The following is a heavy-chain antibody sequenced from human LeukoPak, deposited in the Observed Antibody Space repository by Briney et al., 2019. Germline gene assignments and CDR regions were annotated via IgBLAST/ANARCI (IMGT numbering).Heavy chain of an antibody. D-gene: IGHD5-18*01. V-gene: IGHV1-24*01. CDR2: FDPEDGET. CDR1: GYTLTELS. CDR3: ATRYSYGQTRWFDP. J-gene: IGHJ5*02. Sequence: ASVKVSCKVSGYTLTELSMHWVRQAPGKGLEWMGGFDPEDGETIYARKFQGRVTMTEDTSTDTAYMELSSLRSEDTAVYYCATRYSYGQTRWFDPWGQGTLVTVSS.